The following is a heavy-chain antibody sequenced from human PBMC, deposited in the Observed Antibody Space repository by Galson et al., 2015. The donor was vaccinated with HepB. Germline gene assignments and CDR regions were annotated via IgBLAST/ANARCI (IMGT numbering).Heavy chain of an antibody. Sequence: SLRLSCAASGFTFGDYAMSWFRQAPGKGLEWVGFIRSKAYGGTTEYAASVKGRFTISRDDSKSIAYLQMNSLKTEDTAVYYCTRDLYSSSWYYFDYWGRGTLVTVSS. J-gene: IGHJ4*02. V-gene: IGHV3-49*03. D-gene: IGHD6-13*01. CDR2: IRSKAYGGTT. CDR3: TRDLYSSSWYYFDY. CDR1: GFTFGDYA.